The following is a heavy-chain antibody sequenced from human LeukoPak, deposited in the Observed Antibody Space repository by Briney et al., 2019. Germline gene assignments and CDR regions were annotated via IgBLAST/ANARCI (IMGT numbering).Heavy chain of an antibody. CDR1: GGSISSSGSY. J-gene: IGHJ5*02. Sequence: PSETLSLTCTVSGGSISSSGSYWGWIRRPPGKGLEWIGSIYYSGNTYNPSLKSRVTISVDTSKNQFSLNLTSVNAADTAVYYCARVMAARREDLNWFDPGAREPWSPSPQ. D-gene: IGHD6-6*01. CDR3: ARVMAARREDLNWFDP. CDR2: IYYSGNT. V-gene: IGHV4-39*07.